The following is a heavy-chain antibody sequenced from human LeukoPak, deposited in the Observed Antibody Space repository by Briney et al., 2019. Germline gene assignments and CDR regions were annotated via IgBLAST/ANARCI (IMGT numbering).Heavy chain of an antibody. Sequence: SETLSLTCAVYGGSFSGYYWSWIRQPPGKGLEWIGSIYYSGSTNYNPSLKSRVTISVDTSKNQFSLKLSSVTAADTAVYYCARLRDSSGYYYVSNAFDIWGQGTMVTVSS. CDR3: ARLRDSSGYYYVSNAFDI. CDR1: GGSFSGYY. J-gene: IGHJ3*02. CDR2: IYYSGST. V-gene: IGHV4-59*08. D-gene: IGHD3-22*01.